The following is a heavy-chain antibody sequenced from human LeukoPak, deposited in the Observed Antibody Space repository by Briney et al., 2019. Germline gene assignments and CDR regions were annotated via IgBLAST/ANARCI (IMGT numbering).Heavy chain of an antibody. V-gene: IGHV4-34*01. J-gene: IGHJ4*02. D-gene: IGHD3-10*01. Sequence: LRLSCTASGFTFGDYAMSWFRQPPGKGLEWIGTINYSGNTYYNPSLNIRVTILEDTSKNQFSLKLSSVTAADTAVYYRARVDHFGSGSLPHFDYWGQGSLVTVSS. CDR2: INYSGNT. CDR3: ARVDHFGSGSLPHFDY. CDR1: GFTFGDYA.